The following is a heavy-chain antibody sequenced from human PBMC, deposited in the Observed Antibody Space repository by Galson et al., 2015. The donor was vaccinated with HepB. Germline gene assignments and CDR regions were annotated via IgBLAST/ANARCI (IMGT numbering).Heavy chain of an antibody. CDR2: ISYDGSNK. Sequence: ASGFTFSSYGMHWVRQAPGKGLEWVAVISYDGSNKYYADSVKGRFTISRDNSKNTLYLQMNSLRAEDTAVYYCAKDGVDKELQLAGYFDYWGQGTLVTVSS. V-gene: IGHV3-30*18. CDR3: AKDGVDKELQLAGYFDY. J-gene: IGHJ4*02. CDR1: GFTFSSYG. D-gene: IGHD6-13*01.